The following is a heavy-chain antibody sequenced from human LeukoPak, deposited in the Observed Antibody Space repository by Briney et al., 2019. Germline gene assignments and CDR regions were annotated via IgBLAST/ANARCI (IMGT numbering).Heavy chain of an antibody. D-gene: IGHD5-18*01. CDR3: AKDSRYGYRWDYDY. CDR1: GFTFSSYG. V-gene: IGHV3-23*01. Sequence: GGTLRLSCAASGFTFSSYGMSWVRQAPGKGLEWVSTISGGGATTYYADSVNGRSTISRDNSKNTLYLQMNSLRAEDTAVYYCAKDSRYGYRWDYDYWGQGTPVTVSS. CDR2: ISGGGATT. J-gene: IGHJ4*02.